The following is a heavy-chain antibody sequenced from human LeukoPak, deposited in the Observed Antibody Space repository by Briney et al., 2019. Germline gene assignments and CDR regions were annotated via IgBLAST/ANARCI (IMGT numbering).Heavy chain of an antibody. CDR1: GFTFSSYS. CDR3: ARSSHYDVLTGYSEEDAFDI. CDR2: ISSSSNYI. V-gene: IGHV3-21*01. J-gene: IGHJ3*02. Sequence: GGSLRLSCAASGFTFSSYSMNWVRQAPGKGLEWVSYISSSSNYINYADSVKGRFTISRDNAKNSLYLQMNSLRAEDTAVYYCARSSHYDVLTGYSEEDAFDIWGQGTMVTVSS. D-gene: IGHD3-9*01.